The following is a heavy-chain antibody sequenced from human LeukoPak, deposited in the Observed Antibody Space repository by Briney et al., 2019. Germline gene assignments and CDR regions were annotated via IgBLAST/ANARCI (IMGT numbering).Heavy chain of an antibody. V-gene: IGHV4-59*08. CDR3: ARTYSSGWYPKR. J-gene: IGHJ4*02. D-gene: IGHD6-19*01. Sequence: SETLSLTCTVSGGSISSYYWSWIRQPPGKGLEWIGYIYYSGSTNYNPSLKSRVTISVDTSKNQFSLKLTSVTAADTAVYFCARTYSSGWYPKRWGQGTLVTVSS. CDR1: GGSISSYY. CDR2: IYYSGST.